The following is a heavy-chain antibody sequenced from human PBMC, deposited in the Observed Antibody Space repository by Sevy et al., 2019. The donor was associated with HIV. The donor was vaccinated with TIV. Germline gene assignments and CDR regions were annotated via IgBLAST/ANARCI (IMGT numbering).Heavy chain of an antibody. CDR2: IYSGGST. Sequence: GGSLRLSCAASGFTVSSNYMSWVRQAPGKGLEWVSVIYSGGSTYYADSVKGRFTISRDNSKNTLYLQMNSLRAEDTAVYYCEASYYGSEDYFDYWGQGTLVTVSS. D-gene: IGHD3-10*01. CDR1: GFTVSSNY. V-gene: IGHV3-53*01. CDR3: EASYYGSEDYFDY. J-gene: IGHJ4*02.